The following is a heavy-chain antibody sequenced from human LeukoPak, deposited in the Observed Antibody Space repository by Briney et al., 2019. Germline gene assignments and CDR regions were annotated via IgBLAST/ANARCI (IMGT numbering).Heavy chain of an antibody. CDR1: GYTFTSYY. D-gene: IGHD3-9*01. CDR2: INPNSGGT. J-gene: IGHJ6*02. CDR3: ARAQDGYYDILTGYYRDTYYYYGMDV. V-gene: IGHV1-2*02. Sequence: ASGTLSCKASGYTFTSYYMHWVRQPPGQGLEWIGWINPNSGGTNYTQKIKGRATMARDTSIHPAYMELSRLRSDDTAVYYCARAQDGYYDILTGYYRDTYYYYGMDVWGQGTTVTVSS.